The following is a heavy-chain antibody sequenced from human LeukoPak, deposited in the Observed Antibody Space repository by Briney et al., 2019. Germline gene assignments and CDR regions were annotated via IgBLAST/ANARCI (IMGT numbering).Heavy chain of an antibody. J-gene: IGHJ4*02. CDR1: GFTFSSYG. V-gene: IGHV3-33*08. CDR3: ARDPGGIAVAFYFDY. Sequence: PGGSLRLSCAASGFTFSSYGMHWVRQAPGKGLEWVAVIWYDGSNKYYADSVKGRFTISRDNSKNTLYLQMNSLRAEDTAVYYCARDPGGIAVAFYFDYWGQGTLVTVSS. D-gene: IGHD6-19*01. CDR2: IWYDGSNK.